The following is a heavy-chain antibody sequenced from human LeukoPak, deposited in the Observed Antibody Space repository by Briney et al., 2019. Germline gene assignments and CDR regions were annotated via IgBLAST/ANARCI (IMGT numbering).Heavy chain of an antibody. V-gene: IGHV3-30*04. CDR1: GFTFSTYA. CDR2: ISDDGTNK. D-gene: IGHD2-15*01. CDR3: ARDGPQQLFSGGIYYYYMDV. J-gene: IGHJ6*03. Sequence: GGSLRLSCAPSGFTFSTYAMHWVRQPPGKGLEWVAVISDDGTNKDYADSVKGRFTISRDSSKHTLYLQMNSLRPEDTGVYYCARDGPQQLFSGGIYYYYMDVWGKGTTVTVSS.